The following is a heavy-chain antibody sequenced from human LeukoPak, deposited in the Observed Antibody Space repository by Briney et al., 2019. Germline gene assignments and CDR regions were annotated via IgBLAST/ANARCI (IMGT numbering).Heavy chain of an antibody. J-gene: IGHJ4*02. Sequence: GESLKISCKGSGYTFSTYWIGWVRQMPGKGLEWMGIIYPGDSDTRYSPSFQGQVTISADKSISTAYLQWSSLKASDTAMYYCARYSSTIDPFDYWGQGTLVTVSS. CDR2: IYPGDSDT. V-gene: IGHV5-51*01. CDR3: ARYSSTIDPFDY. D-gene: IGHD2-2*01. CDR1: GYTFSTYW.